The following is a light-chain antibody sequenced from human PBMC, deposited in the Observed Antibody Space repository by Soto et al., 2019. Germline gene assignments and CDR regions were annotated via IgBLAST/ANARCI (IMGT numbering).Light chain of an antibody. CDR2: WAS. CDR3: QKYFRPWT. Sequence: DIVMTQSPDSLAVSLGERATINCKSSQSVLYSSNNKNYLAWYQQKPGQPPKLLIYWASTRESGVPDRFSGSGSGKDFTLTISSLQAEDVAVYYCQKYFRPWTFGQGPKEEIK. V-gene: IGKV4-1*01. CDR1: QSVLYSSNNKNY. J-gene: IGKJ1*01.